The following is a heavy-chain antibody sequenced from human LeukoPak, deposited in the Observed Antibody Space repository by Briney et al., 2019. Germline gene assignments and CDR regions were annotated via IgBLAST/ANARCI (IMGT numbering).Heavy chain of an antibody. CDR1: GFTVSSNS. Sequence: GGSLRLSCTVSGFTVSSNSMSWVRQAPGKGLEWVSFIYSGGNTHYSDSVKGRFTISRDNSKNTLYLQMNSLRAEDTAVYYCARRAGEYSHPYDWGQGTLVTVSS. CDR3: ARRAGEYSHPYD. J-gene: IGHJ4*02. CDR2: IYSGGNT. D-gene: IGHD4-17*01. V-gene: IGHV3-53*01.